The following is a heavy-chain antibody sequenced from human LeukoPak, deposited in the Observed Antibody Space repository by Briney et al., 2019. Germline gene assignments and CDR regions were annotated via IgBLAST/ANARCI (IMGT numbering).Heavy chain of an antibody. D-gene: IGHD1-1*01. CDR1: GFTFSRYW. CDR3: ATMGLEPLPYYFDY. J-gene: IGHJ4*02. V-gene: IGHV3-7*01. CDR2: INQDGSAR. Sequence: GGSLRLSXAASGFTFSRYWMSWVRQAPGKGLEWVANINQDGSARYHVDSVRGRFTISRDNARNSLFLQMDSLRAEDTAVYYCATMGLEPLPYYFDYWGQGTLVTVSS.